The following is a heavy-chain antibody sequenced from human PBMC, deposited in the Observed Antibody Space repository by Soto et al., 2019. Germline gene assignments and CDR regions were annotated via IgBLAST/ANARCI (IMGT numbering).Heavy chain of an antibody. V-gene: IGHV4-4*02. Sequence: QLQLRESGPGLVQPSGTLSLTCDVSGDSLTNNHWWSWVRQAPGKGLEWIGEIWHTGRPNYNPSLKSRVAISIDKSKNQCSLKLSSVTAADTAVYYCVRDSRTGCSSINCYMHWGQGTLVTVSS. D-gene: IGHD2-15*01. CDR1: GDSLTNNHW. J-gene: IGHJ4*02. CDR2: IWHTGRP. CDR3: VRDSRTGCSSINCYMH.